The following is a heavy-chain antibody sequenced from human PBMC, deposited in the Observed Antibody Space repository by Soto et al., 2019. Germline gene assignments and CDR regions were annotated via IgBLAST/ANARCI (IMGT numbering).Heavy chain of an antibody. CDR2: IYPSGSI. Sequence: SETLSLTCAVSGGSISSSNWWSWVRQPPGKGLEWIGEIYPSGSINYNPSLKSRVTISVDKSKSQFSLKLTSVTAADTAVYYCARYRRIVVAGTAGNWFDPWGQGTLVTVSS. CDR1: GGSISSSNW. J-gene: IGHJ5*02. V-gene: IGHV4-4*02. CDR3: ARYRRIVVAGTAGNWFDP. D-gene: IGHD6-19*01.